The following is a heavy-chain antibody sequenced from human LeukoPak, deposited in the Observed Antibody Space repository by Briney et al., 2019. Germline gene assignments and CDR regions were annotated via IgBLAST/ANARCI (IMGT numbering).Heavy chain of an antibody. V-gene: IGHV3-74*01. J-gene: IGHJ4*02. Sequence: GGSLRLPCRPFRGPASGLWTHWLRQARGKGLVWVARMNSDGSSTSHADSVKGRFTISRDNAKNTLYLQMNSLRVDNTAVYYCARDPKYGDLDYWGLGTLVTVSS. CDR2: MNSDGSST. CDR1: RGPASGLW. CDR3: ARDPKYGDLDY. D-gene: IGHD4-17*01.